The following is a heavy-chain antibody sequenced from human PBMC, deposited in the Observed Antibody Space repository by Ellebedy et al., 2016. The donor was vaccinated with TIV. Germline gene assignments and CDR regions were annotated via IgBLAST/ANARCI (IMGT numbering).Heavy chain of an antibody. CDR3: ARGYYYDSSGYYPVDY. CDR1: GYTFTGYY. V-gene: IGHV1-2*02. J-gene: IGHJ4*02. Sequence: ASVKVSXXASGYTFTGYYMHWVRQAPGQGLEWMGWINPNSGGTNYAQKFQGRVTMTRDTSISTAYMELSRLRSDDTAVYYCARGYYYDSSGYYPVDYWGQGTLVTVSS. D-gene: IGHD3-22*01. CDR2: INPNSGGT.